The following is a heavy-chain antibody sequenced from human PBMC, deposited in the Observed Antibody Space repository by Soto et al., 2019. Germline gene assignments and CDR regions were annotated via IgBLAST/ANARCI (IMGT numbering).Heavy chain of an antibody. Sequence: NPSETLSLTCTVSGGSISSYYWSWIRQPPGKGLEWIGYIYYSGSTNYNPSLKSRVTISVDTSKNQFSLKLSSVTAADTAVYYCSRGAVAVPYYYYGMDVWGQGTTVTVSS. CDR1: GGSISSYY. J-gene: IGHJ6*02. CDR3: SRGAVAVPYYYYGMDV. CDR2: IYYSGST. D-gene: IGHD6-19*01. V-gene: IGHV4-59*08.